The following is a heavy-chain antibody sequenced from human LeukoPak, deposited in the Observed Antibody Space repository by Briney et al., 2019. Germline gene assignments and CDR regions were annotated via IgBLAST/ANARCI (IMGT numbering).Heavy chain of an antibody. CDR3: AIYDSDFWSGYYEY. CDR1: GYTFTGYY. D-gene: IGHD3-3*01. CDR2: IIPIFGTA. V-gene: IGHV1-69*13. J-gene: IGHJ4*02. Sequence: ASVKVSCKASGYTFTGYYIHWVRQAPGQGLEWMGGIIPIFGTANYAQKFQGRVTITADESTSTAYMELSSLRSEDTAVYYCAIYDSDFWSGYYEYWGQGTLVTVSS.